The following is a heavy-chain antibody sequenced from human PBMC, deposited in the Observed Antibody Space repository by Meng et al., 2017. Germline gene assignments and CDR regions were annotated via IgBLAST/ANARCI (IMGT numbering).Heavy chain of an antibody. CDR2: IKQDGSEK. J-gene: IGHJ4*02. D-gene: IGHD2-2*02. Sequence: ESLMTSCASAGSIFSSYWMSGVRQAPGKGLEWGANIKQDGSEKYYVDSVKGRFTITRDNAKNSLYLQMNGLRAEDTAVYYCARDYFRRGYTRLGRVFDYWGQGTLVTVSS. CDR1: GSIFSSYW. V-gene: IGHV3-7*01. CDR3: ARDYFRRGYTRLGRVFDY.